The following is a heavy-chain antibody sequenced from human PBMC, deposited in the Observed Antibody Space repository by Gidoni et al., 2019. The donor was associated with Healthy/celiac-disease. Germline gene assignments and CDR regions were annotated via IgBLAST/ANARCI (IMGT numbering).Heavy chain of an antibody. CDR3: AKDTPGRATAFDY. J-gene: IGHJ4*02. CDR1: GFTVDDYA. Sequence: EVQLVESGGGWVQQGRSLRLSCAASGFTVDDYAMHWVRQAPGRGRDWVSGISWNSGSIGYADSVKGRFTISRDNAKNSLYLQMNSLRAEDTALYYCAKDTPGRATAFDYWGQGTLVTVSS. D-gene: IGHD5-12*01. CDR2: ISWNSGSI. V-gene: IGHV3-9*01.